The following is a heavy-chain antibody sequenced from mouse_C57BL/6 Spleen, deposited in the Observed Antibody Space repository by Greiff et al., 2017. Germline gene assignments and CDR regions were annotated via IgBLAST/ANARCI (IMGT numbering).Heavy chain of an antibody. D-gene: IGHD1-1*01. CDR1: GYTFTDYE. CDR2: IDPETGGT. J-gene: IGHJ3*01. V-gene: IGHV1-15*01. Sequence: QVQLQQSGAELVRPGASVTLSCKASGYTFTDYEMHWVKQTPVHGLEWIGAIDPETGGTAYNQKFKGKAILTVDKSSSTAYMELRSLTSADSAVYYCLYSRAYWGQGTLVTVSA. CDR3: LYSRAY.